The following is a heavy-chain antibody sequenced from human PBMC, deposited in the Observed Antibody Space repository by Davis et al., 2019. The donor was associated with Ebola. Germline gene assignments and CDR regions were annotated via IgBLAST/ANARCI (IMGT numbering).Heavy chain of an antibody. V-gene: IGHV4-59*01. J-gene: IGHJ4*02. D-gene: IGHD6-19*01. Sequence: SETLSLTCTVSGGSISTYYWSWVRQPPGKRLEWIGYMFHSGSTDYNPSLKSRVSISVDTSKNQFSLKLSSVTAADTAVYYCARTSGQWLTYVEIDYWGQGILVTVSS. CDR2: MFHSGST. CDR3: ARTSGQWLTYVEIDY. CDR1: GGSISTYY.